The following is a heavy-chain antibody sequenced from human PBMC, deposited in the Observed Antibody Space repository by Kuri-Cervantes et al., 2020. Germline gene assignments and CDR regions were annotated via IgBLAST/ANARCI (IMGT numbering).Heavy chain of an antibody. CDR2: FSAYNGNT. CDR1: GYTFTSYG. D-gene: IGHD1-7*01. J-gene: IGHJ3*02. V-gene: IGHV1-18*01. Sequence: ASVKVSCKASGYTFTSYGISWVRQAPGQGLEWMGWFSAYNGNTNYAQKLQGRVTMTTDTSTSTAYMELRSLRSDDTAVYYCARDGGKLELVGAFDIWGQGTMVTVSS. CDR3: ARDGGKLELVGAFDI.